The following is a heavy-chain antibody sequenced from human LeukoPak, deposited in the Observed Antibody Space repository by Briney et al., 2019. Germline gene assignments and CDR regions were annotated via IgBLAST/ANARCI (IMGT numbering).Heavy chain of an antibody. J-gene: IGHJ4*02. CDR3: AKGSSGYFFDL. D-gene: IGHD3-22*01. CDR2: ISNDGGGT. Sequence: GGSLRLSCAASGFTFSNYAMNWVRQPPGKGLEWVSAISNDGGGTTYADFVKGRFSVSRDNSKNTLFLQMNSLRAEDTALYYCAKGSSGYFFDLWGQGTLVTVSS. V-gene: IGHV3-23*01. CDR1: GFTFSNYA.